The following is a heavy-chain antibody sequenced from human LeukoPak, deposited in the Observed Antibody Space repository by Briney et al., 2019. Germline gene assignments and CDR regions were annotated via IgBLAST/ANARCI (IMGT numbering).Heavy chain of an antibody. V-gene: IGHV4-4*09. D-gene: IGHD2-15*01. CDR3: ARHFPYCSGGSCPNWLDP. Sequence: TSETLSLTCTASGGSISSYYWSWIRQPPGKGLEWIGYIYTSGSTNYNPSLKSRVTISVDTSKNQFSLKLSSVTAADTAVYYCARHFPYCSGGSCPNWLDPWGQGTLVTVSS. CDR2: IYTSGST. J-gene: IGHJ5*02. CDR1: GGSISSYY.